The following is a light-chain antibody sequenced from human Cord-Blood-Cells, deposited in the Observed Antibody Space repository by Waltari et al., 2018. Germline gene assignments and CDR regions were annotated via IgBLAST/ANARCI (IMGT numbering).Light chain of an antibody. Sequence: QSALTQPASVSGSPGQSITISCTGTSSDVGGYKYVSWYQQHQGKAPKLMIYDVSNRPSGVSNRFSGYESGNTASLTISGLQADDEADYYCSSYTSSSTWVFGGGTKLTVL. CDR3: SSYTSSSTWV. V-gene: IGLV2-14*03. CDR2: DVS. J-gene: IGLJ3*02. CDR1: SSDVGGYKY.